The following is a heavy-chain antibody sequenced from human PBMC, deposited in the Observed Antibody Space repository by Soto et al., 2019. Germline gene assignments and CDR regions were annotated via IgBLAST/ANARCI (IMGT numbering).Heavy chain of an antibody. V-gene: IGHV3-30*18. CDR1: DSSFTRYH. CDR3: AKDRLRLVDY. Sequence: VTSPSISCAYPDSSFTRYHIHWVRQAPGKGLEWVATISYDGKNKYYADSVKGRFTISRDNSKNTLYLQMNGLRAEDTAVYYCAKDRLRLVDYWGQGT. J-gene: IGHJ4*02. CDR2: ISYDGKNK. D-gene: IGHD3-9*01.